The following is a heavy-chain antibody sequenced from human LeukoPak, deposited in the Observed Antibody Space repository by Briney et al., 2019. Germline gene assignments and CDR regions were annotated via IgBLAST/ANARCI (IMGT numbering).Heavy chain of an antibody. J-gene: IGHJ4*02. CDR2: IRNDEAEI. Sequence: GGSLRLSCAAPGFPFNAYNIHWIRQAPGRGLEWVSFIRNDEAEIHYADFAKGRFTVSRDKSNNLLYLQMNSLRPDDTALYYCAKDGGRYRFDYWGQGTMVTVSS. D-gene: IGHD3-16*02. CDR3: AKDGGRYRFDY. V-gene: IGHV3-30*02. CDR1: GFPFNAYN.